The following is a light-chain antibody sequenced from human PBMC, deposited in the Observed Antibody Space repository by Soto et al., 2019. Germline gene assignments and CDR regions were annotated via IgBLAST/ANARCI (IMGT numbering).Light chain of an antibody. CDR2: DVS. Sequence: QSLLTQPASVSGSPGQPITISCTGTSSDVGGYNYVSWYQQHPGKAPKLMIYDVSNRPSGVSNRFSGSKSGNTASLTISGLQAEDEADYYCSSYTSSSKVFGTGTKVTVL. CDR1: SSDVGGYNY. J-gene: IGLJ1*01. V-gene: IGLV2-14*01. CDR3: SSYTSSSKV.